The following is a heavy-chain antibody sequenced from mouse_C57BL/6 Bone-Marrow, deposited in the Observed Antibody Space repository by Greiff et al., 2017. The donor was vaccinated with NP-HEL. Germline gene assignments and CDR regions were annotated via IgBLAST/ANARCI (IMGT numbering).Heavy chain of an antibody. CDR1: GFTFSDYY. J-gene: IGHJ4*01. D-gene: IGHD1-1*01. CDR3: ARGSSYPYYAMDY. CDR2: ISNGGGST. V-gene: IGHV5-12*01. Sequence: EVKLMESGGGLVQPGGSLKLSCAASGFTFSDYYMYWVRQTPEKRLEWVAYISNGGGSTYYPDTVKGRFTISRDHAKTTLYLQMRLLRSEATAMYYCARGSSYPYYAMDYWGQGTSVTVSS.